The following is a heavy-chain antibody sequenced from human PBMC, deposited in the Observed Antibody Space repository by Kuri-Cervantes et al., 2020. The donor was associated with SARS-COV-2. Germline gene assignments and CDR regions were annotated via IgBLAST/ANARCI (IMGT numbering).Heavy chain of an antibody. CDR3: ASPAGTHPQYAFDI. CDR1: GGTFSSYA. J-gene: IGHJ3*02. V-gene: IGHV1-69*13. Sequence: SGNICCKASGGTFSSYAICWVRQAPGQGLDWMGRIIPIFGTANYAKKFQGRVTITADESTSTAYMEPSSLRSEDTAVYYCASPAGTHPQYAFDIWGQGTMVTVSS. D-gene: IGHD1-14*01. CDR2: IIPIFGTA.